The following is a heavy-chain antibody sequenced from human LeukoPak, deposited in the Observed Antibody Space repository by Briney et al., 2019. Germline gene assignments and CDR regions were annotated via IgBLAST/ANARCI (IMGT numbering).Heavy chain of an antibody. V-gene: IGHV3-21*01. D-gene: IGHD2-15*01. CDR3: ARGPERYCSGGSCYYYYYMDV. J-gene: IGHJ6*03. CDR2: ISSSSSYI. Sequence: GGSLRLSCAASGFTFSSYGMSWVRQAPGKGLEWVSSISSSSSYIYYADSVKGRFTISRDNAKNSLYLQMNSLRAEDTAVYYCARGPERYCSGGSCYYYYYMDVWGKGTTVTVSS. CDR1: GFTFSSYG.